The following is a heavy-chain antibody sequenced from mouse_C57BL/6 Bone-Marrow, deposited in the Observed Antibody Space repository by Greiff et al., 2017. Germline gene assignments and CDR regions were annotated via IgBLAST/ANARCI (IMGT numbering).Heavy chain of an antibody. CDR3: ARGYYDYDEFDY. D-gene: IGHD2-4*01. CDR1: VFSLSTFGMG. Sequence: QVTLIVSGPGILQPSQTLSLTCSFSVFSLSTFGMGVSWIRQPSGKGLEWLAHIYWDEDKHYKPSLKSRLTISKDTSNNQVFLKITTVDTADTATYYSARGYYDYDEFDYWCQGTTLTVSS. J-gene: IGHJ2*01. V-gene: IGHV8-9*01. CDR2: IYWDEDK.